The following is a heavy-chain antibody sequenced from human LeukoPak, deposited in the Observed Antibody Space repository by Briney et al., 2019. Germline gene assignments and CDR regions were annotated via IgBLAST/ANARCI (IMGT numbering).Heavy chain of an antibody. J-gene: IGHJ4*02. CDR1: GGSISSYY. D-gene: IGHD5-12*01. V-gene: IGHV4-59*01. Sequence: PSETLSLTCTVSGGSISSYYWSWIRQPPGKGLEWIGYIYYSGSTNYNPSLKSRVTISVDTSKNQFSLKLRFVAAADTAVYYCARVTGYDWESFYDYWGQGTLVTVSS. CDR2: IYYSGST. CDR3: ARVTGYDWESFYDY.